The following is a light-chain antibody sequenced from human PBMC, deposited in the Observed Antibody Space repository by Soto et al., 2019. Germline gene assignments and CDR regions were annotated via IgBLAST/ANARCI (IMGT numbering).Light chain of an antibody. Sequence: QSVLTQPRSVSGSPGQSVTISCTGTSSDVGRYDYVSWYQQHPGKAPKVIIYDVNERPSGVPNRFSGSKSGNTASLTISGLQADDETDYYCCSYAGSSTPYVFGTGTTVTVL. CDR2: DVN. V-gene: IGLV2-11*01. J-gene: IGLJ1*01. CDR1: SSDVGRYDY. CDR3: CSYAGSSTPYV.